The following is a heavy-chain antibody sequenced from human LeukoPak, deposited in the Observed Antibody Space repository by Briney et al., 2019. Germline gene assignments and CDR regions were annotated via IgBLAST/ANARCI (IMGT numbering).Heavy chain of an antibody. D-gene: IGHD3-22*01. CDR2: IYASGRT. CDR3: AREAMIPPLAVGFYYYTDV. Sequence: SETLSLTCTVSGGSISNYYWSWIRQAAGKGLEWIGRIYASGRTNKKPSLKSRVIMSVDTSKNQFSLNLTSVTAADTAVYFCAREAMIPPLAVGFYYYTDVWGKGTTVTVSS. J-gene: IGHJ6*03. V-gene: IGHV4-4*07. CDR1: GGSISNYY.